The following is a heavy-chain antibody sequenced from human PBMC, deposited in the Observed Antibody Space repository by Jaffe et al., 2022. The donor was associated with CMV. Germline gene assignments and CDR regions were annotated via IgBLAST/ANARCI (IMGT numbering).Heavy chain of an antibody. D-gene: IGHD3-9*01. CDR1: GFTFSLYA. CDR2: LSGRGDDT. V-gene: IGHV3-23*01. Sequence: EVQLLESGGGLVQPGGSLRLSCTASGFTFSLYAMSWVRQAPGKGLEWVSTLSGRGDDTHYADSVKGRFTISRDNSKNTVYLQMNSLRADDTAVYYCARLILTADSDWWGQGTLVTVSS. J-gene: IGHJ4*02. CDR3: ARLILTADSDW.